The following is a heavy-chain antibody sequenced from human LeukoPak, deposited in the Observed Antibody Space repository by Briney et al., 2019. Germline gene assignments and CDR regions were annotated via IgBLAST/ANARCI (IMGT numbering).Heavy chain of an antibody. J-gene: IGHJ3*02. V-gene: IGHV3-30*03. D-gene: IGHD3-10*01. CDR2: ISYDGSNK. CDR3: ARDPYYGSGSYPDAFDI. CDR1: GFTFSSYG. Sequence: GGSLRLSCAASGFTFSSYGMHWVRQAPGKGLEWVAVISYDGSNKYYADSVKGRFTISRDNAKNSLYLQMNSLRAEDTALYYCARDPYYGSGSYPDAFDIWGQGTMVTVSS.